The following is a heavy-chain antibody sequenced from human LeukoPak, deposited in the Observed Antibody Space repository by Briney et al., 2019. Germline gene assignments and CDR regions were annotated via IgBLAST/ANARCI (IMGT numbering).Heavy chain of an antibody. Sequence: ASVKVSCKASGYTLRSYGITWVRQAPGQGPEWMGWISAYNGNTKYPQKLQGRVTMTTDTSTSTAYMELRSLRSDDTAVYYCARGPIVIVPAADDYYYMDVWGKGTTVTVSS. CDR2: ISAYNGNT. V-gene: IGHV1-18*01. CDR1: GYTLRSYG. CDR3: ARGPIVIVPAADDYYYMDV. D-gene: IGHD2-2*01. J-gene: IGHJ6*03.